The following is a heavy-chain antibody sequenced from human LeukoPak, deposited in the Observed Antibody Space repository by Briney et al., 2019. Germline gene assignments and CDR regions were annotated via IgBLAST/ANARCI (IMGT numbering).Heavy chain of an antibody. D-gene: IGHD6-13*01. Sequence: GASVKVSCKASGYTFTNYAIHWVRQAPGQRLEWMGWINADNGDTKYLQRFQGRATITRDTSASTAYMELSSLRNEDTAVFYCARGPIAAVAFFDYWGQGTLVSVSS. CDR2: INADNGDT. CDR1: GYTFTNYA. CDR3: ARGPIAAVAFFDY. V-gene: IGHV1-3*01. J-gene: IGHJ4*02.